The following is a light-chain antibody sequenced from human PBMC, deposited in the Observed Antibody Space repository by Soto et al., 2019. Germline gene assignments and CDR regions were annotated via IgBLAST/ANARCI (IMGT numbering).Light chain of an antibody. CDR3: QQRSNWPPEVT. V-gene: IGKV3-11*01. Sequence: EIVLTQSPDTLSLSPGERATLSCRASQSVSRSLAWYQQKPGQAPRLLIYDASNRATAIPARFSGSGSGTDFTLTISSLEPEDFAVDYCQQRSNWPPEVTFGPGTKVDIK. CDR2: DAS. CDR1: QSVSRS. J-gene: IGKJ3*01.